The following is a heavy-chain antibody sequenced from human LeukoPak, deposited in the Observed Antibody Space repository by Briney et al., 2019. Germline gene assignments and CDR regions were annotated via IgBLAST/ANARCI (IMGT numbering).Heavy chain of an antibody. V-gene: IGHV3-23*01. CDR3: AKRPDRSYYDRTGYYYFDY. D-gene: IGHD3-22*01. CDR2: IGGLGGST. J-gene: IGHJ4*02. Sequence: GGSLRLCCAASGFTFSSYAMSWVRKAPGKGLEWVSSIGGLGGSTFYAVSVKGRFTISRDNSKNTLYLQMNSLRAEDTAVYYCAKRPDRSYYDRTGYYYFDYWGQGTLVTVSS. CDR1: GFTFSSYA.